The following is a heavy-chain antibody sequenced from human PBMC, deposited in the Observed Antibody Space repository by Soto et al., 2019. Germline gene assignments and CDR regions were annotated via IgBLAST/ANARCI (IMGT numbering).Heavy chain of an antibody. D-gene: IGHD7-27*01. CDR3: ARKAWVRFDY. V-gene: IGHV4-4*02. CDR2: VFHTGDT. J-gene: IGHJ4*02. CDR1: SDSISRSVW. Sequence: SETLSLTCAVSSDSISRSVWWTWVRQPPGKGLEWIGEVFHTGDTNYNPSLKSRVTMSVDKSTNEFSLKVTSVTAADTATYYCARKAWVRFDYWGQGALVTVSS.